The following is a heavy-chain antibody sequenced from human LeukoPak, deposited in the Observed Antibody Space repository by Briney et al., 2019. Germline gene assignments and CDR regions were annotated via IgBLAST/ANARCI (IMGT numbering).Heavy chain of an antibody. D-gene: IGHD3-10*01. CDR1: GFTVSSNY. Sequence: GGSLRFSCAASGFTVSSNYMSWVRQAPGKGLEWVSVIYSDGSTYYADSVKGRFTISRDNSKNTLHLQMNSLRAEDTAVYYCARAQSGKRELLYAFDIWGLGTMVTVSS. J-gene: IGHJ3*02. CDR2: IYSDGST. V-gene: IGHV3-53*01. CDR3: ARAQSGKRELLYAFDI.